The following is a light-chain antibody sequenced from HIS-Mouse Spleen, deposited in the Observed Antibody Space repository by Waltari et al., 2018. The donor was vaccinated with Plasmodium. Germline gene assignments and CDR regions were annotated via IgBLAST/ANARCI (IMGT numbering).Light chain of an antibody. CDR3: QQYNNWPAWT. CDR1: QSVSRN. CDR2: GAS. J-gene: IGKJ1*01. V-gene: IGKV3-15*01. Sequence: EIVMTQSPATLSVSPGERATLSCRASQSVSRNLAWYKQKPGQAPRLLIYGASTRATCIPARFSGSGSGTEFTLTISSLQSEDFAVYYCQQYNNWPAWTFGQGTKVEIK.